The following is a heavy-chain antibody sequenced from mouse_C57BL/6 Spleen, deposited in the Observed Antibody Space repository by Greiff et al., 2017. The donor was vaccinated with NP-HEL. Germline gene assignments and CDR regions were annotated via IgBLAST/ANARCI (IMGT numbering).Heavy chain of an antibody. V-gene: IGHV5-17*01. D-gene: IGHD1-1*01. J-gene: IGHJ4*01. CDR2: ISSGSSTI. CDR1: GFTFSDYG. CDR3: ARDYGPMDY. Sequence: EVKLMESGGGLVKPGGSLKLSCAASGFTFSDYGMHWVRQAPEKGLEWVAYISSGSSTIYYADTVKGRFTISRDNAENTLFLQMTSLRSEDTAMYYCARDYGPMDYWGQGTSVTVSS.